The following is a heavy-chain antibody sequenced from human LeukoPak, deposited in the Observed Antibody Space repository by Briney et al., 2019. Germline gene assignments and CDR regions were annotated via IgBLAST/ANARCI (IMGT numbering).Heavy chain of an antibody. CDR3: AREHDFWSGYYYFDY. CDR1: GGSISSYY. CDR2: IYTSGST. J-gene: IGHJ4*02. Sequence: SETLSLTCTVSGGSISSYYWSWIRQPAGKGLEWIGLIYTSGSTNYNPSLKSRVTMSVDTSKDQFSLKLSSVTAADTAVYYCAREHDFWSGYYYFDYWGQGTLVTVSS. D-gene: IGHD3-3*01. V-gene: IGHV4-4*07.